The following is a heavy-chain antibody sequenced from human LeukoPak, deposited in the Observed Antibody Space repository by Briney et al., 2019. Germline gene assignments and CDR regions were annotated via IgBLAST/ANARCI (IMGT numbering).Heavy chain of an antibody. J-gene: IGHJ4*02. CDR1: GFTFDDYA. Sequence: PGGSLRLSCAASGFTFDDYAMHWVRQAPGKGLEWVSGISWNSGSIGYADSVKGRFTISRDNAKNSLYLQMNSLRAEDTAVYYCAKGYYYDSSGYYTPHNFDYWGQGTLVTVSS. CDR2: ISWNSGSI. CDR3: AKGYYYDSSGYYTPHNFDY. D-gene: IGHD3-22*01. V-gene: IGHV3-9*01.